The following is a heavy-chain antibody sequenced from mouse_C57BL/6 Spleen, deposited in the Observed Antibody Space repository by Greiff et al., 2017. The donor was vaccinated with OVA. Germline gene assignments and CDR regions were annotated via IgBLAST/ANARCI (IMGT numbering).Heavy chain of an antibody. J-gene: IGHJ3*01. V-gene: IGHV1-18*01. D-gene: IGHD2-12*01. CDR2: INPNNGGT. CDR3: ARPSYYYSRAWFAY. Sequence: EVQLQQSGPELVKPGASVKIPCKASGYTFTDYNMDWVKQSHGKSLEWIGDINPNNGGTIYNQKFKGKATLTVDKSSSTAYMELRSLTSEDTAVYYCARPSYYYSRAWFAYWGQGTLVTVSA. CDR1: GYTFTDYN.